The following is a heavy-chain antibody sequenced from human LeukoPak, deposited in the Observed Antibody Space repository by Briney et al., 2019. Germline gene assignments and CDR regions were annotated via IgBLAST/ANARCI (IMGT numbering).Heavy chain of an antibody. CDR1: GGSISSSSYY. CDR3: ARRDGDYWYFDL. J-gene: IGHJ2*01. Sequence: PSETLSLTCTVPGGSISSSSYYWGWIRQPPGKGLEWIGSIYYSGSTYYNPSLKSRVTISVDTSKNQFSLKLSSVTAADTAVYYCARRDGDYWYFDLWGRGTLVTVSS. D-gene: IGHD4-17*01. V-gene: IGHV4-39*01. CDR2: IYYSGST.